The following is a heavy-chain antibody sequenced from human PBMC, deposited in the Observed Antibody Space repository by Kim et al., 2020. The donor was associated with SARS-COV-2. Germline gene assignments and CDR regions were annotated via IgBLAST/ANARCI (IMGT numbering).Heavy chain of an antibody. CDR3: ARVLGAITIFGVVIVNWFDP. Sequence: SETLSLTCTVSGCSISSGCYYWSWIRQHPGKGLDWIGYIYYSGSTYYNPSLKSRVTISLATSKNQFSMKLISVTAADTAVYYCARVLGAITIFGVVIVNWFDPWGQGTLVTVSS. V-gene: IGHV4-31*03. CDR2: IYYSGST. J-gene: IGHJ5*02. CDR1: GCSISSGCYY. D-gene: IGHD3-3*01.